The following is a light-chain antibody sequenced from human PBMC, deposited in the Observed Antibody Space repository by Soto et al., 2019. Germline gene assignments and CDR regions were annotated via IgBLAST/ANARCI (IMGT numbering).Light chain of an antibody. CDR1: QTITTW. CDR3: QQYDSYSWT. J-gene: IGKJ1*01. Sequence: DIRVTQSPPTLSASVGDRVTITCRASQTITTWMAWYQQKPGKAPKLLVYDASTLQSGVATRFSGSGSGTEFILTISSLQPDDFATYYCQQYDSYSWTFGQGTKVDIK. CDR2: DAS. V-gene: IGKV1-5*01.